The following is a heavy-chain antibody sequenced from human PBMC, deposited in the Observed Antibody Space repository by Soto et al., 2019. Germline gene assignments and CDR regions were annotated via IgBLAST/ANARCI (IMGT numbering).Heavy chain of an antibody. CDR2: ISGSGGST. Sequence: GGSLRLSCAASGFTFSSYAMSWVRQAPGKGLEWVSAISGSGGSTYYADSVKGRFTISRDNSKNTLYLQMNSLRAEDTAVYYCAKDGSIAARFLYYYYMDVWGKGTTVTVSS. J-gene: IGHJ6*03. V-gene: IGHV3-23*01. D-gene: IGHD6-6*01. CDR3: AKDGSIAARFLYYYYMDV. CDR1: GFTFSSYA.